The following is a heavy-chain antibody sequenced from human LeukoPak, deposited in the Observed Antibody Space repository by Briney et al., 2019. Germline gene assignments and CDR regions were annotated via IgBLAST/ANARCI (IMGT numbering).Heavy chain of an antibody. Sequence: GGSLRLSCAASGFIFSHYWMSWVRQAPGKGLEWVANIKLDGSEKYSVDSVKGRFTISRDNAKNSLYLQMDSLRVEDTAIYYCARRDSYDSSGYYGDVFDIWGQGTKVTVSS. D-gene: IGHD3-22*01. J-gene: IGHJ3*02. CDR1: GFIFSHYW. V-gene: IGHV3-7*01. CDR3: ARRDSYDSSGYYGDVFDI. CDR2: IKLDGSEK.